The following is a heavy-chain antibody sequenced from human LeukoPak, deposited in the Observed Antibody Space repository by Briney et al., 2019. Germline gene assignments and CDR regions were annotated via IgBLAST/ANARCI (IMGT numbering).Heavy chain of an antibody. J-gene: IGHJ5*02. V-gene: IGHV3-48*01. Sequence: GGSLRHSCAASGFTFSSYSMNWVRQAPGKGLEWVSYISSSSSTIYYADSVKGRFTISRDNAKNSLYLQMNSLRAEDTAVYYCARDLAGGYDILTGYSNWFDPWGQGTLVTVSS. D-gene: IGHD3-9*01. CDR2: ISSSSSTI. CDR3: ARDLAGGYDILTGYSNWFDP. CDR1: GFTFSSYS.